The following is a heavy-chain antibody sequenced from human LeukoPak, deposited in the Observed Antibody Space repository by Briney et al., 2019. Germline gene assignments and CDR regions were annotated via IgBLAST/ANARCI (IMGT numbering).Heavy chain of an antibody. V-gene: IGHV4-31*03. D-gene: IGHD3-3*01. Sequence: SETLSLTCTVSGDSINSAAYYWSWIRQHPGKGLEWIGYIYYSGSTSYNPSLQSRVTISIDTSKNQFSLKLSSVTAADTAVYYCARDNDFWSGYYSFDFWGRGTLVTVSS. CDR2: IYYSGST. CDR1: GDSINSAAYY. CDR3: ARDNDFWSGYYSFDF. J-gene: IGHJ4*02.